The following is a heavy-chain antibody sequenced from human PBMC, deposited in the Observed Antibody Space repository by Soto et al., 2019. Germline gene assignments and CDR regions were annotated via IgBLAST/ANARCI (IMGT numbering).Heavy chain of an antibody. CDR2: ISSSSSTI. Sequence: GGSLRLXCAASGFTFSSYSMNWVRQAPGKGLEWVSYISSSSSTIYYADSVKGRFTISRDNAKNSLYLQMNSLRAEDTAVYYCARSMVRGVIAEYYFDYWGQGTLVTVSS. CDR1: GFTFSSYS. V-gene: IGHV3-48*01. J-gene: IGHJ4*02. D-gene: IGHD3-10*01. CDR3: ARSMVRGVIAEYYFDY.